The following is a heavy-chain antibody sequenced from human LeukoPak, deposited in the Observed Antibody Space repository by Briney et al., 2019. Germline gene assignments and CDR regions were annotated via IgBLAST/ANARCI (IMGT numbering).Heavy chain of an antibody. CDR3: ARGVHYGSDY. Sequence: PGGSLRLSCAASGFTFSTYFMHWVRQAPGKGLVWVSRINSDGSTTSYADSVKGRFTISRDNAKNTLYLQMDSLRAEDTAVYFCARGVHYGSDYWGQGTLVTVSS. J-gene: IGHJ4*02. V-gene: IGHV3-74*01. D-gene: IGHD4-17*01. CDR2: INSDGSTT. CDR1: GFTFSTYF.